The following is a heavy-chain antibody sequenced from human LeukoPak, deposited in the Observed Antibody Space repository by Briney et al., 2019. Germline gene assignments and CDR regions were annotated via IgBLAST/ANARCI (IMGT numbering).Heavy chain of an antibody. D-gene: IGHD3-22*01. Sequence: SETLSLTCAVCGGSFSGYYWSWIRQPPGKGLEWIGEINHSGSTNYNPSLKSRVTISVDTSKNQFSLKLSSVTAADTAVYYCAISSGYYYGYWGQGTLVTVSS. CDR1: GGSFSGYY. CDR2: INHSGST. CDR3: AISSGYYYGY. V-gene: IGHV4-34*01. J-gene: IGHJ4*02.